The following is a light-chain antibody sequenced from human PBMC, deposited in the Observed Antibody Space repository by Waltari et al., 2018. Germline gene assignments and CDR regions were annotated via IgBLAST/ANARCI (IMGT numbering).Light chain of an antibody. V-gene: IGLV2-23*02. CDR1: SSDVGTYNL. CDR2: EVT. CDR3: CSYVGLGTYV. Sequence: QSGLAQPASASGSPGQSITITCTGTSSDVGTYNLVPWYQQRPGQAPRLLVYEVTKRAPGTSDRFSASKSGNTAALSISGLQAQEDEADYYCCSYVGLGTYVFGTGTKVTV. J-gene: IGLJ1*01.